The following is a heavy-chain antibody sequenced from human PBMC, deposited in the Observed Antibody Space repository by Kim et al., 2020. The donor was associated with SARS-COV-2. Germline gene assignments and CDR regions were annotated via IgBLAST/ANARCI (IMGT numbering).Heavy chain of an antibody. J-gene: IGHJ4*02. Sequence: IPILGIANYAQKFQGRVTITADKSKSTAYMELSSLRSEDTAVYYCARPEYWGQGTLVTVSS. CDR3: ARPEY. V-gene: IGHV1-69*02. CDR2: IPILGIA.